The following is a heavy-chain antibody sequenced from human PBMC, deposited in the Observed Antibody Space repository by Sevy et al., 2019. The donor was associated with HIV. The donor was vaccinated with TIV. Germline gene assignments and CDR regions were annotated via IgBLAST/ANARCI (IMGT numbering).Heavy chain of an antibody. V-gene: IGHV3-74*01. J-gene: IGHJ3*02. Sequence: GGSLRLSCAASGFTFSSYWMHWVRQAPGKGLVWVSRINSDGSSTSYADSVKGRFTISRDNAKNTLYLQMNSLRAEDTVVYYCARGRWLLYRYSAFDIWGQGTMVTVSS. D-gene: IGHD3-3*01. CDR2: INSDGSST. CDR1: GFTFSSYW. CDR3: ARGRWLLYRYSAFDI.